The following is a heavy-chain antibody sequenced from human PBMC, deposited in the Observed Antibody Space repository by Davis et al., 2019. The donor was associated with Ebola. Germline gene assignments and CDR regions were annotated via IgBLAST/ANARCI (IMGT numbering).Heavy chain of an antibody. CDR1: GFTFSHYG. CDR2: ISYDGSDK. Sequence: LSLTCAVSGFTFSHYGMHWVRQAPGKGLEWVSVISYDGSDKYYADSVKGRFTISRDDSKNTVFLQMNSLRVEDTAVYYCAKGSDYGDVGHFEYWGQGTQVTVSS. CDR3: AKGSDYGDVGHFEY. V-gene: IGHV3-30*18. J-gene: IGHJ4*02. D-gene: IGHD4-17*01.